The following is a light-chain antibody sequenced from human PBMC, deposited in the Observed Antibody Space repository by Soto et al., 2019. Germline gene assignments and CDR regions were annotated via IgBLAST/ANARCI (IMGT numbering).Light chain of an antibody. CDR1: QGISSN. J-gene: IGKJ1*01. V-gene: IGKV1-5*03. Sequence: DIQMAQSPSTLSGSVGDRVTITCGASQGISSNLAWYQQKPGKAPKLLIYKASTLKSGVPSRFSGSGSGTEFTLTISSLQPDDFATYYCQHYNSYSEAFGQGTKVDNK. CDR2: KAS. CDR3: QHYNSYSEA.